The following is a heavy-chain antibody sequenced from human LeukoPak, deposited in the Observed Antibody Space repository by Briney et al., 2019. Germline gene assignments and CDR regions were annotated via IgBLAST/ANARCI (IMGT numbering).Heavy chain of an antibody. D-gene: IGHD4-17*01. CDR3: ARRDYEDY. J-gene: IGHJ4*02. V-gene: IGHV3-30-3*01. CDR2: ISYDGSNK. CDR1: GFTFSSYA. Sequence: PGGSLRLSCAASGFTFSSYAMHWVRQAPGKGLEWVAVISYDGSNKYYADSVKGRFTISRDNSKNTLYLQMNSLRSEDTAVYYCARRDYEDYWGQGTLVTVSS.